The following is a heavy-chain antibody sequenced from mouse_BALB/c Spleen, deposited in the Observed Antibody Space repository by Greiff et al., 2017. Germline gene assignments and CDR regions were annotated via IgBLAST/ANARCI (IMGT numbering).Heavy chain of an antibody. D-gene: IGHD2-2*01. Sequence: QVTLNQSGPGLLQPSHTLSLTCSFSGFSLTTSGMSLVWIRQPSGIGLVWLAHIWWNDDKYYNPTLKIRITISKDTSNNPVFLKIASVVTADTATYSCARAYGYDGYWCIDVWGAGTTVTVSS. CDR1: GFSLTTSGMS. CDR2: IWWNDDK. J-gene: IGHJ1*01. CDR3: ARAYGYDGYWCIDV. V-gene: IGHV8-11*01.